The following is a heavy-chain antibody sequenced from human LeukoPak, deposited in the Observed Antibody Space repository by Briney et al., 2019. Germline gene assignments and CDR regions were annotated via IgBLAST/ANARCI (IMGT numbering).Heavy chain of an antibody. J-gene: IGHJ4*02. CDR2: IYHSGST. V-gene: IGHV4-38-2*01. CDR1: AYPISSTYY. Sequence: PSETLSLTCAVSAYPISSTYYWGWIRPPPGKGLEWIGSIYHSGSTYYNPSLKSRVTISIDTSKNQFSLKLRSVTAADTAVYYCAGYCSGGRCSLFDYWGQGTLVTVSS. D-gene: IGHD2-15*01. CDR3: AGYCSGGRCSLFDY.